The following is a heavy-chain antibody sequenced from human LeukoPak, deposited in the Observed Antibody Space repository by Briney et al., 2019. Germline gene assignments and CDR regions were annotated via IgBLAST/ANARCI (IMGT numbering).Heavy chain of an antibody. V-gene: IGHV3-23*01. CDR3: ASRSGWRYFDY. CDR2: ISGSGGST. D-gene: IGHD6-19*01. J-gene: IGHJ4*02. CDR1: GFTFSSSA. Sequence: GGSLRLSCAASGFTFSSSARTWVRQAPGKGLEGVSAISGSGGSTYYADSVKGRFTISRDKSKNTLYLQMNSLRAEDTAVYYCASRSGWRYFDYWGKGTLVTVSS.